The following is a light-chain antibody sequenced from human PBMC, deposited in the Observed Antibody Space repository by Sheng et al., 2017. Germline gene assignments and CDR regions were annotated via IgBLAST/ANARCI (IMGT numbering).Light chain of an antibody. CDR2: WAS. CDR3: QQYYAIPRT. V-gene: IGKV4-1*01. CDR1: QSVLYSSNNENY. J-gene: IGKJ1*01. Sequence: DIVMTQSPDSLAVSLGERATINCKSSQSVLYSSNNENYLAWYQQKPGQPPKLLFYWASTRESGVPDRFSGGGSGTDFTLTISSLQAEDVAVYYCQQYYAIPRTFGQGTKVEIK.